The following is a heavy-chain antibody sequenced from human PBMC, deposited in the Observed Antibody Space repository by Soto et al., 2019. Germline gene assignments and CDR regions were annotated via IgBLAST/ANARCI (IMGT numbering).Heavy chain of an antibody. J-gene: IGHJ4*02. CDR1: GYTFTTYY. CDR2: INPNGGST. CDR3: TRGLGSESYYGY. V-gene: IGHV1-46*03. D-gene: IGHD1-26*01. Sequence: QVQLVQSGAEVKKPGASVKVSCKASGYTFTTYYMHWVRQAPGQGLEWMGMINPNGGSTSYAQKVQGRVTMTSDTSTTTVYMEMSSLRSEDTAMYYCTRGLGSESYYGYWGQGTLVTVSS.